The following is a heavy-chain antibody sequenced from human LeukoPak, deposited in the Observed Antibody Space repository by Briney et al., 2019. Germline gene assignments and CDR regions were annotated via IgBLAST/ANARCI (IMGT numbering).Heavy chain of an antibody. J-gene: IGHJ5*02. CDR1: GGSISSGSYY. Sequence: PSQTLSLTCTVSGGSISSGSYYWSWIRQPAGKGLEWIGRIYTSGSTNYNPSLKSRVTMSVDTSKNQFSLKLSSVTAADTAVYYCARDILTGLSWFDPWGQGTLVTVSS. V-gene: IGHV4-61*02. D-gene: IGHD3-9*01. CDR3: ARDILTGLSWFDP. CDR2: IYTSGST.